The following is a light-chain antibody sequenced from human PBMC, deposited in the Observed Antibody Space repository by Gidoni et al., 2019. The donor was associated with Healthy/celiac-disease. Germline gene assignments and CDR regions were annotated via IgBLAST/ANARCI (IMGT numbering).Light chain of an antibody. CDR2: SKN. J-gene: IGLJ1*01. CDR3: AAWDDSLNGFYV. V-gene: IGLV1-44*01. Sequence: QSVLTQPPSASGTPGQRVTISGSGSSSNIGSHTVNWSQQLPGTAPKLLIYSKNQRPSGVPDRFSGSKSGTSASLAISGLQSEDEADYYCAAWDDSLNGFYVFGTGTKVTVL. CDR1: SSNIGSHT.